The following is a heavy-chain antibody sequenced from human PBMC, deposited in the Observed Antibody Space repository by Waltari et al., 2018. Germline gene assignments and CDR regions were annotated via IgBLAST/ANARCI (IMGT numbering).Heavy chain of an antibody. CDR3: LRDSSGSHFDY. D-gene: IGHD3-22*01. CDR1: GDPFPGYA. Sequence: LVQSGAEVKKPGASVKVSCKASGDPFPGYAILWVRQAPGQGLEWMGRINPKNGDTHYAQKFQGRVAMTTDTSTNTAFMELHSLRSDDTAVYYCLRDSSGSHFDYWGQGTLVTVSS. CDR2: INPKNGDT. J-gene: IGHJ4*02. V-gene: IGHV1-2*06.